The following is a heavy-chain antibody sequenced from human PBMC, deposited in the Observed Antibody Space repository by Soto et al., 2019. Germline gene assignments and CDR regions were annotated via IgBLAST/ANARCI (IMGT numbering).Heavy chain of an antibody. D-gene: IGHD3-3*01. J-gene: IGHJ4*02. V-gene: IGHV3-21*01. CDR2: ISSSSSYI. Sequence: GGSLRLSCAASGFTFSSYSMNWVRQAPGKGLEWVSSISSSSSYIYYADSVKGRFTISRDNAKNSLYLQMNSLRAEDTAVYYCAREVQYDFWSGYYQDYWGQGTLVTVSS. CDR1: GFTFSSYS. CDR3: AREVQYDFWSGYYQDY.